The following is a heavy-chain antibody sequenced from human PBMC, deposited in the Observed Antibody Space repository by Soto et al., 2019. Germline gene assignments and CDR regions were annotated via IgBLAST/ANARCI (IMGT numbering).Heavy chain of an antibody. CDR1: GYTFSSYT. CDR2: IIPILDIA. V-gene: IGHV1-69*02. Sequence: QVQLVHFGADGKKPVSSVKFSCKSSGYTFSSYTSSWVRQAPGQGLEWMGRIIPILDIANYAQKFKGRVTITADKSTSTAYMEMSSLRYEDTAVYYCAAGGHGAFDIWGQGTMVTVYS. D-gene: IGHD1-26*01. J-gene: IGHJ3*02. CDR3: AAGGHGAFDI.